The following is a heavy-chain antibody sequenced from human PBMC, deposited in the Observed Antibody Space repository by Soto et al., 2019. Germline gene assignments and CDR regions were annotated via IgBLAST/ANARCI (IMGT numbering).Heavy chain of an antibody. CDR2: IDPSDSYT. V-gene: IGHV5-10-1*01. J-gene: IGHJ5*02. Sequence: GESLKISCKGSGYSFTRYWISWVRQMPGKGLEWMGRIDPSDSYTNYGPSFQGHVTTSVDKSTSTAYLQWSSLKASDTAMYYCARMDGLVRGITKNWFDPWGQGTLVTVSS. CDR3: ARMDGLVRGITKNWFDP. D-gene: IGHD3-10*01. CDR1: GYSFTRYW.